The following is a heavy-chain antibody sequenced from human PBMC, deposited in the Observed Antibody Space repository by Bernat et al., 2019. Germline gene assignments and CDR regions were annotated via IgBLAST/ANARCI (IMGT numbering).Heavy chain of an antibody. V-gene: IGHV3-66*02. Sequence: EVQLVESGGGLVQPGGSLRLSCAASGFTVSSNYMSWVRQAPGKGLEGVSVIYSGGSTYYAASVKGRFTISRDNSKNTLYLQMNSLRAEDTAVYYCARDLPRPDDYYYYGMDVWGQGTTVTVSS. CDR3: ARDLPRPDDYYYYGMDV. CDR2: IYSGGST. D-gene: IGHD5-24*01. J-gene: IGHJ6*02. CDR1: GFTVSSNY.